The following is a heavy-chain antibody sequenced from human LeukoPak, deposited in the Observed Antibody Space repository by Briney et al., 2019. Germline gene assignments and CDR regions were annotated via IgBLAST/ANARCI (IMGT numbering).Heavy chain of an antibody. Sequence: SETLSLTCTVSGGSISSYYWSWIRQPAGTALEWIGRIYTSGTITYNPSLKSRVTMSVDTSKNQFSLKLSSVTAADTAVYYCARDSGTTGEVRFDPWGQGTLVTVSS. D-gene: IGHD3-10*01. V-gene: IGHV4-4*07. CDR2: IYTSGTI. CDR3: ARDSGTTGEVRFDP. J-gene: IGHJ5*02. CDR1: GGSISSYY.